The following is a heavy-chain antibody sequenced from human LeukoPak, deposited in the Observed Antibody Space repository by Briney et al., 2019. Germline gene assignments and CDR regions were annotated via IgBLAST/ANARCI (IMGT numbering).Heavy chain of an antibody. J-gene: IGHJ6*02. CDR3: AKIVSSGYSYYYYGMDV. V-gene: IGHV4-39*07. Sequence: SETLSLTCTVSGGSISSSSYYWGWIRQPPGKGLEWIGSIYYSGSTYYNPSLKSRVTISVDTSKNQFSLKLSSVTAADTAVYYCAKIVSSGYSYYYYGMDVWGQGTTVTVSS. CDR2: IYYSGST. D-gene: IGHD3-22*01. CDR1: GGSISSSSYY.